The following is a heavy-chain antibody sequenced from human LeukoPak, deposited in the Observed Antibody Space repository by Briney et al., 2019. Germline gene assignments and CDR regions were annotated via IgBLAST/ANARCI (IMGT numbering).Heavy chain of an antibody. CDR1: GGSISSSSYY. CDR3: ARHLGGRQYYFDY. J-gene: IGHJ4*02. CDR2: IYYSGST. Sequence: SETLSLTCTVSGGSISSSSYYWGWIRQPPGKGLEWIGSIYYSGSTYYNPSLKSRVTISVDTSKNQFSLKLSSVTAADTAVYYCARHLGGRQYYFDYWGQGTLVTVSS. V-gene: IGHV4-39*01. D-gene: IGHD1-26*01.